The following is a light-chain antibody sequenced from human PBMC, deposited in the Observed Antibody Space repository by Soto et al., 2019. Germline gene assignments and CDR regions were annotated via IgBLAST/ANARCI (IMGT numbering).Light chain of an antibody. V-gene: IGKV1-5*01. Sequence: DIQMTQSPSTLSASVGDRVTITCRASQSISSWLAWYQQKPGEAPKLLIYDASSLESGVPSRFSGSGSGTEFTLTISSLQPDDFATYYCQQYNSYSFGGGTKVDIK. CDR2: DAS. J-gene: IGKJ4*01. CDR1: QSISSW. CDR3: QQYNSYS.